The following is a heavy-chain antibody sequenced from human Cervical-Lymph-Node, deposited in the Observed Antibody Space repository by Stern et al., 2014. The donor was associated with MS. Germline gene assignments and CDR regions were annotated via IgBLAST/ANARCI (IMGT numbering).Heavy chain of an antibody. CDR2: IYPGDSDP. V-gene: IGHV5-51*01. D-gene: IGHD4-17*01. CDR3: ARDYGDYAFDY. J-gene: IGHJ4*02. Sequence: EVQLEESGAEVKKPGESLKISCKGSGYSFTANWIAWVRQMPGKGLGLMGIIYPGDSDPRYSPSFQGQFTISADKSISTAYLQWSSLKASDTAMYYCARDYGDYAFDYWGQGTLVTVSS. CDR1: GYSFTANW.